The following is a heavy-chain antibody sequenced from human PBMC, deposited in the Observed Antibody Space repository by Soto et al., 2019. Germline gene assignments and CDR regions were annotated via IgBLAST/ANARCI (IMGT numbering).Heavy chain of an antibody. Sequence: ASVKVSCKTSGYTFSDYGISWVRQAPGQGLEWMGWISAKNGNTNFAQKFRGRVTMITDTSTNAVYMELRNLRLDDTAVYYCAREPPETPPDYWGQGTLVTVSS. V-gene: IGHV1-18*01. J-gene: IGHJ4*02. CDR1: GYTFSDYG. CDR2: ISAKNGNT. CDR3: AREPPETPPDY.